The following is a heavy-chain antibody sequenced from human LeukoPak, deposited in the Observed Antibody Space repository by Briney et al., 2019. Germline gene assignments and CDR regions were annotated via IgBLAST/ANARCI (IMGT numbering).Heavy chain of an antibody. Sequence: PGGSLRLSCAASGFTFSSYEMNWVCHAPGTGLEWVSYISSSGSTIYYADSVKGRFTISRDNAKNSLYLQMNSLRAEDTAVYYCARSPRGVVVPAAVDYWGQGTLVTVSS. CDR1: GFTFSSYE. J-gene: IGHJ4*02. V-gene: IGHV3-48*03. CDR2: ISSSGSTI. D-gene: IGHD2-2*01. CDR3: ARSPRGVVVPAAVDY.